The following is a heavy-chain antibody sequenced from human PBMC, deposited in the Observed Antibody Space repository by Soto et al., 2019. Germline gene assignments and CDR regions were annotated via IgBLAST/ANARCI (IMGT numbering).Heavy chain of an antibody. CDR1: GYTFFTYG. CDR3: ARKSSSSSWFDP. J-gene: IGHJ5*02. D-gene: IGHD6-6*01. V-gene: IGHV1-18*01. CDR2: ISTYDGNT. Sequence: ASVKVSCKASGYTFFTYGITWVRQAPGQGLEWMGWISTYDGNTDYAQKLQGRATMTTDTSTRTAHMELRSLRSDDTAVYYCARKSSSSSWFDPWGQGTLVTVSS.